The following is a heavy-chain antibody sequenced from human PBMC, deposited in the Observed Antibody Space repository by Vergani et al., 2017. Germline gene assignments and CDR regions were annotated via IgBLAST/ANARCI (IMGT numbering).Heavy chain of an antibody. J-gene: IGHJ6*02. V-gene: IGHV1-69*12. CDR1: GGTFSSSA. CDR3: ARAPYSGSYSLWYYDGMDV. CDR2: IIPFFDAT. Sequence: QVQLVQSGAEVKKPGSSVKVSCKASGGTFSSSAITWVRQAPGQGLEWVGGIIPFFDATNYAQNFQGRVTITADESTSTAYMELSSLRSGDTAVYYCARAPYSGSYSLWYYDGMDVWGQGTTVTVSS. D-gene: IGHD1-26*01.